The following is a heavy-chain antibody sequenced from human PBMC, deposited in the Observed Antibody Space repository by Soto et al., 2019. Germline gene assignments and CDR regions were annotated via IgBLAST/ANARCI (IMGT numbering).Heavy chain of an antibody. CDR1: GFTFDDYA. V-gene: IGHV3-9*01. Sequence: EVQLVESGGGLVQPGRSLRLSCAASGFTFDDYAMHWVRQAPGKGLEWVSGISWNSGSIGYADSVKGRFTISRDNAKNSLYLQMNSLRAEDTALYYCAKDHDYGDSSMFYYMDVWGKGTTGTVSS. CDR2: ISWNSGSI. CDR3: AKDHDYGDSSMFYYMDV. D-gene: IGHD4-17*01. J-gene: IGHJ6*03.